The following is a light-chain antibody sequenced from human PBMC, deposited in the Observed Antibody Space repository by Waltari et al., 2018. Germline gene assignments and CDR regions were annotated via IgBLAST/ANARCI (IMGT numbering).Light chain of an antibody. Sequence: IQMTQSPSSLSASVVDRVTITCRAIQSISSYLNWYQQKPGKAPKFLIYAASSLQSGVPSRFSGSGSGTDFTLTISSLQPEDFATYYCQQSYSTPRTFGQGTKLEIK. CDR2: AAS. V-gene: IGKV1-39*01. CDR1: QSISSY. J-gene: IGKJ2*02. CDR3: QQSYSTPRT.